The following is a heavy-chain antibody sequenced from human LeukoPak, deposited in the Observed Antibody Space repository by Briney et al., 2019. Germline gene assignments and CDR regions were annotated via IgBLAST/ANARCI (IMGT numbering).Heavy chain of an antibody. D-gene: IGHD3-22*01. Sequence: SETLSLTCTVSGGSISSYYWSWIRQPPGKGLEWIGYIYYSGSTNYNPSLKSRVTISVDTSKNQFSLKLSSVTAADTAVYYCARTITLSRFHYYDSSGYTSQYYGMDVWGQGTTVTVSS. CDR2: IYYSGST. V-gene: IGHV4-59*08. J-gene: IGHJ6*02. CDR1: GGSISSYY. CDR3: ARTITLSRFHYYDSSGYTSQYYGMDV.